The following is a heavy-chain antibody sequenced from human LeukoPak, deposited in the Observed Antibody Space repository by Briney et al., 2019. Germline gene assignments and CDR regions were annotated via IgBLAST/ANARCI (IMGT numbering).Heavy chain of an antibody. CDR3: ARPRLIPYYYGMDV. CDR1: GYTFTSYD. Sequence: ASVKVSCKASGYTFTSYDINWVRQATGQGLEWMGWMNPNSGNTGYAQKFQGRVTMTRNTSISTAYMELSSLRSEDTAVYYCARPRLIPYYYGMDVWGQGTTVTVSS. CDR2: MNPNSGNT. J-gene: IGHJ6*02. V-gene: IGHV1-8*01. D-gene: IGHD6-25*01.